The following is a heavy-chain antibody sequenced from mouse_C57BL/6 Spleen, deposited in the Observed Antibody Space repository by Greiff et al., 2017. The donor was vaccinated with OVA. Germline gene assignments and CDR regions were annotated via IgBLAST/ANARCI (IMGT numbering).Heavy chain of an antibody. J-gene: IGHJ1*03. CDR3: ARVDYYGSRIPYWYFDV. V-gene: IGHV1-63*01. CDR2: IYPGGGYT. D-gene: IGHD1-1*01. CDR1: GYTFTNYW. Sequence: QVQLQQSGAELVRPGTSVKMSCKASGYTFTNYWIGWAKQRPGHGLEWIGDIYPGGGYTNYNEKFKGKATLTADKSSSTAYMQFSSLTSEDSAIYYCARVDYYGSRIPYWYFDVWGTGTTVTVSS.